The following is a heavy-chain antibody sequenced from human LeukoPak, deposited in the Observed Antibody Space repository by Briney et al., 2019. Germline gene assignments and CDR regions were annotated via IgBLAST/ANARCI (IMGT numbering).Heavy chain of an antibody. CDR2: IRSKANSYAT. CDR3: TRGYCSGGSCYYYYYYMDV. V-gene: IGHV3-73*01. J-gene: IGHJ6*03. CDR1: GFTFSGSA. Sequence: PGGSLRLSCAASGFTFSGSAMHWVRQASGKGLEWVGRIRSKANSYATAYAASVKGRFTISRDDSKNTAYLQMNSLKTEDTAVYYCTRGYCSGGSCYYYYYYMDVRGKGTTVTVSS. D-gene: IGHD2-15*01.